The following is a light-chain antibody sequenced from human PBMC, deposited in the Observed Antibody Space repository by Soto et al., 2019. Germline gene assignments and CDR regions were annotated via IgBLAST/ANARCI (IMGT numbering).Light chain of an antibody. Sequence: IVMTQSPATLSVSPGERATLSCRASQNVSNNYLAWYQQKPGQAPRLLIYGASNRATGIPDRFSGSGSGTDFTLTISRLEPEDFAVYYCQQYGSSGTFGQGTKVDIK. CDR2: GAS. J-gene: IGKJ1*01. CDR3: QQYGSSGT. V-gene: IGKV3-20*01. CDR1: QNVSNNY.